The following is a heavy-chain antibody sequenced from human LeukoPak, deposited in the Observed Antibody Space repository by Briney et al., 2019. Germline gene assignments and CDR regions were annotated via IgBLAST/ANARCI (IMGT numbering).Heavy chain of an antibody. V-gene: IGHV3-23*01. CDR3: AKDPLEWSPFGWFDP. D-gene: IGHD3-3*01. CDR1: GFTFSSYA. CDR2: ISGSGGST. J-gene: IGHJ5*02. Sequence: GGSLRLSCAASGFTFSSYAMSWVRQAPGKGLEWVSAISGSGGSTYYADPVKGRFTISRDNSKNTLYLQMNSLRAEDTAVYYCAKDPLEWSPFGWFDPWGQGTLVTVSS.